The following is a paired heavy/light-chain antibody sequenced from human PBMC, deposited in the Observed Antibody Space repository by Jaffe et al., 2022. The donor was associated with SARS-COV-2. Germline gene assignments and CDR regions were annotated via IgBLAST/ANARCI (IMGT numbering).Light chain of an antibody. Sequence: DIQMTQSPSSLSASVGDRVTITCRASQTITTYLNCHQQKPGKAPELLIYSASSLQSGVPSRFSGSASGTDFTLTISSLQVEDFATYYCQQSYTIPRTFGPGTKVDFK. V-gene: IGKV1-39*01. J-gene: IGKJ3*01. CDR2: SAS. CDR3: QQSYTIPRT. CDR1: QTITTY.
Heavy chain of an antibody. D-gene: IGHD5-12*01. Sequence: QLQLQESGPGLVKPSETLSLTCTVSGGSISSNNYYWDWIRQPPGKGLEWVGSIYHRGNTYYNPSLKSRVTIAVDLSKSQFSLRLSSVTAADTAVYFCASARGSGGYDQLYYFDYWGQGILVTVSS. V-gene: IGHV4-39*01. CDR1: GGSISSNNYY. J-gene: IGHJ4*02. CDR2: IYHRGNT. CDR3: ASARGSGGYDQLYYFDY.